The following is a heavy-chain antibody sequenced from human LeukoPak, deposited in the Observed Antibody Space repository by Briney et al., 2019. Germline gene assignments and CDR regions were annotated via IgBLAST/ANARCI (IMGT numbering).Heavy chain of an antibody. CDR2: IYHSGGGTT. V-gene: IGHV4-4*02. D-gene: IGHD3-9*01. CDR3: ARGKRLTILQRLLAGYYFDY. J-gene: IGHJ4*02. Sequence: PSETLSLTCAVSGGSISSSNWWIWLRQPPGKGLEWIGEIYHSGGGTTNYNPSLKSRATISIDNAKNQFSLKLSSVTAADTAVYYCARGKRLTILQRLLAGYYFDYWGQGTLVTVSS. CDR1: GGSISSSNW.